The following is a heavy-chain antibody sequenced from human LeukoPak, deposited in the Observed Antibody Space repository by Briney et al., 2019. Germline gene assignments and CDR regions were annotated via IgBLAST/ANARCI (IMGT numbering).Heavy chain of an antibody. CDR2: IYYSGST. CDR3: ARADPEDIVVVPAATFDY. D-gene: IGHD2-2*01. J-gene: IGHJ4*02. Sequence: SETLSLTCTVSGGSLSSYYWSWIRQPPGKGLEWIGYIYYSGSTNYNPSLKSRVTISVDTSKNQFSLKLSSVTAADTAVYYCARADPEDIVVVPAATFDYWGQGTLVTVSS. V-gene: IGHV4-59*01. CDR1: GGSLSSYY.